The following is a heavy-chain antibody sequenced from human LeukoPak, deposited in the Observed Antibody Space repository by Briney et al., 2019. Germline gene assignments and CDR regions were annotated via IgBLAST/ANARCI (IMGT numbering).Heavy chain of an antibody. D-gene: IGHD5-12*01. V-gene: IGHV4-31*03. Sequence: SQTLSLTCTVSGGSISSGGYYWSWIRQHPGKGLEWIGYIYYSGSTNYNPSLKSRVTISVDTSKNQFSLKLSSVTAADTAVYYCARDSGYDRYYYYYGMDVWGQGTTVTVSS. J-gene: IGHJ6*02. CDR2: IYYSGST. CDR3: ARDSGYDRYYYYYGMDV. CDR1: GGSISSGGYY.